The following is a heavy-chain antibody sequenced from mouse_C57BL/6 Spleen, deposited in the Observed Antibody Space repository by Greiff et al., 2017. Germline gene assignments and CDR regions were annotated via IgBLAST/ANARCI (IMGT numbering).Heavy chain of an antibody. CDR1: GYTFTSYW. CDR3: ARRYYYGRPYYFDY. D-gene: IGHD1-1*01. CDR2: IDPSDSYT. Sequence: QVQLKQPGAELVRPGTSVKLSCKASGYTFTSYWVHWVKQRPGQGLEWIGVIDPSDSYTNYNQKFKGKATLTVDTSSSTAYMQLSSLTSEDSAVYYCARRYYYGRPYYFDYWGQGTTLTVSS. V-gene: IGHV1-59*01. J-gene: IGHJ2*01.